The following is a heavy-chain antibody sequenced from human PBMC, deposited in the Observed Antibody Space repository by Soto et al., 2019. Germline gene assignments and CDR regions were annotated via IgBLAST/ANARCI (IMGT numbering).Heavy chain of an antibody. CDR2: IWSDGSQK. CDR1: GSTFSTYG. V-gene: IGHV3-33*08. Sequence: VQLVESGGGVVQPGTSLRLSCTASGSTFSTYGMHWVRQAPGGGLEWVAVIWSDGSQKYYLDSVKGRFTISRDNSKNTLYLHLNSLRAEDTAVYYCTREADLGTTTHFDYWGQGTLVTVAS. J-gene: IGHJ4*02. D-gene: IGHD1-26*01. CDR3: TREADLGTTTHFDY.